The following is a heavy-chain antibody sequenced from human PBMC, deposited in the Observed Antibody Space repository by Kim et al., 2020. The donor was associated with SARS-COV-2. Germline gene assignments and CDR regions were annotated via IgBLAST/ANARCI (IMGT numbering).Heavy chain of an antibody. V-gene: IGHV4-59*08. Sequence: SPSLKRRVTISVDTSKNQFSLKLTSVTAADTAVYYCARQSGTGTTSVDYWGQGTLVTVSS. CDR3: ARQSGTGTTSVDY. J-gene: IGHJ4*02. D-gene: IGHD1-1*01.